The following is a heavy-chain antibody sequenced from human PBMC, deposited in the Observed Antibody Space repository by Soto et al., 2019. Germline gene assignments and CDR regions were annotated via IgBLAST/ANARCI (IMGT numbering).Heavy chain of an antibody. CDR3: ARDSPPVDY. Sequence: HVQLVQSGAEVKKPGASVKVSCKASVYTFTSYGISWGRQAPGQGLERMGWISAYNGNTNYAQKLQGRVTMTTDTSKSTAYMEHRSRRSDDTAVYYCARDSPPVDYGGRGTLGTVSS. CDR1: VYTFTSYG. J-gene: IGHJ4*02. V-gene: IGHV1-18*01. CDR2: ISAYNGNT.